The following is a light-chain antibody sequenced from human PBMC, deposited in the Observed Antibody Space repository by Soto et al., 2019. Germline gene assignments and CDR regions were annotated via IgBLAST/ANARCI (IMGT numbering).Light chain of an antibody. J-gene: IGLJ3*02. Sequence: QSVLTQPPSASGSPGQSVTISCTGTSSDVGAYKYVSWYQQYPGKAPKLMIYEVTKRPSGVPDRFSGSKSGNTASLTVSGXQAXDXADYYCTSYVGNDIWVFGGGTKLTVL. V-gene: IGLV2-8*01. CDR1: SSDVGAYKY. CDR2: EVT. CDR3: TSYVGNDIWV.